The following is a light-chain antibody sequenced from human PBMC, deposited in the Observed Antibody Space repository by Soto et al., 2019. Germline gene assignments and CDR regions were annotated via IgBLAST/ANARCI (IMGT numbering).Light chain of an antibody. CDR3: QQLNSYPLT. CDR1: QGISSY. J-gene: IGKJ3*01. V-gene: IGKV1-9*01. Sequence: IQLTQSPSSLSAFVGDRVTITCRASQGISSYLAWYQQEPGKAPKLLIYAASTLQSGVPSRFSGSGSGTDFTLTISSLQPEDFATYYGQQLNSYPLTFGPGTKVDIK. CDR2: AAS.